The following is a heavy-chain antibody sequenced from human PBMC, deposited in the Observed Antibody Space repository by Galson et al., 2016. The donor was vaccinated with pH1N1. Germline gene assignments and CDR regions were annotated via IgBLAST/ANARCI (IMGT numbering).Heavy chain of an antibody. CDR3: ARDHVYGDYFERFFDL. V-gene: IGHV3-30-3*01. D-gene: IGHD4-17*01. J-gene: IGHJ2*01. CDR2: ISYVESNK. Sequence: SLRLSCAASGFTFSHYAMHWVRQAPGKGLEWVAVISYVESNKDYADSVKGRFTVSRDNSKNTLYLQMNSLTAEDTALYYCARDHVYGDYFERFFDLWGRGTLVTVPS. CDR1: GFTFSHYA.